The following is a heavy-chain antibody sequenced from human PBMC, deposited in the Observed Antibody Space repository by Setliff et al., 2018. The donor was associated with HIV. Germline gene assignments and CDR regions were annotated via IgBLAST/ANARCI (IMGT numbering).Heavy chain of an antibody. V-gene: IGHV4-59*11. D-gene: IGHD2-21*02. Sequence: ETLSLTCTVSGGSISSHYWSWIRQPPGKGLEWIGSIYYSGSTNYNPSLKSRVTISVDTSKNQFSLKLSSVTAADTAVYYCARGIVTLGGTLNWFDPWGQGTLVTVSS. CDR3: ARGIVTLGGTLNWFDP. J-gene: IGHJ5*02. CDR1: GGSISSHY. CDR2: IYYSGST.